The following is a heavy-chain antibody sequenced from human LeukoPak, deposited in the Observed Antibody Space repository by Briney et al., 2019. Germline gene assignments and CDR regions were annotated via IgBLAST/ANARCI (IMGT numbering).Heavy chain of an antibody. CDR3: ARLGTQGY. Sequence: SETLSLTCAVYGGSFSGYYWSWIRQPPGKGLEWIGEINHSGSTNYNPSLKSRVTISVDTSKNQFSLKLSSVTAADTAVYYCARLGTQGYWGQGTLVTVSS. V-gene: IGHV4-34*01. J-gene: IGHJ4*02. CDR2: INHSGST. CDR1: GGSFSGYY.